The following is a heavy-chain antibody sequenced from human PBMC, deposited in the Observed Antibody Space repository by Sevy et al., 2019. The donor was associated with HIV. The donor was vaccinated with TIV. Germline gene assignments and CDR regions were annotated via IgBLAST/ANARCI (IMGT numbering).Heavy chain of an antibody. D-gene: IGHD2-2*01. Sequence: ASVKVSCKASGYTFTSYGISWVRQAPGQGLEWMGWISAYNGNTNYAQKLQGRVTMTTDTSTSTAYMELRSLRSDDTAVYYCARAQVPAAVAEYFQHWGQSTLVTVSS. J-gene: IGHJ1*01. CDR3: ARAQVPAAVAEYFQH. V-gene: IGHV1-18*01. CDR1: GYTFTSYG. CDR2: ISAYNGNT.